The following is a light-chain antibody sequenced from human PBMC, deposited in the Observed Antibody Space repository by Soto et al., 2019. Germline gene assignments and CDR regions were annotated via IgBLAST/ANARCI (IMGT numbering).Light chain of an antibody. V-gene: IGKV1-5*03. CDR1: QSISSW. Sequence: DIQMTQSPSTLSAFVGDRVTITCRASQSISSWLAWYQQKQGKAPKLLIYKASNLESGVPSRFSGSGSGTEFTLTFSSLQPDDIATYYCQQYKSFPYTFGQGTKLEIK. J-gene: IGKJ2*01. CDR2: KAS. CDR3: QQYKSFPYT.